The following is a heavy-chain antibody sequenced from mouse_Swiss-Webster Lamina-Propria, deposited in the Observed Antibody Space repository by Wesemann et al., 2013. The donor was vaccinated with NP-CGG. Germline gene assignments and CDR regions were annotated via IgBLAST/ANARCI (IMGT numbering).Heavy chain of an antibody. D-gene: IGHD2-3*01. V-gene: IGHV14-3*02. J-gene: IGHJ2*01. CDR1: GFNIKDTY. Sequence: EVQLQQSGAELVKPGASVKLSCTASGFNIKDTYMHWVKQRPEQGLEWIGRIDPANGNTKYDPKFQGKATITADTSSNTAYLQLSSLTSEDTAVYYCARWGYYVVYFDYWGQGTTLTVSS. CDR2: IDPANGNT. CDR3: ARWGYYVVYFDY.